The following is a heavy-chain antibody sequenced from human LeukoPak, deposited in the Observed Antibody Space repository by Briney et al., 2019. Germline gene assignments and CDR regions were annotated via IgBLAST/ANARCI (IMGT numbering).Heavy chain of an antibody. J-gene: IGHJ5*02. CDR2: INPNSGGT. CDR3: ARGRGSGHKENWFDP. D-gene: IGHD6-19*01. CDR1: GYTFTGYY. Sequence: ASVKVSCKASGYTFTGYYMHWVRQAPGQGLEWMGWINPNSGGTNYAQKFQGRVTMTRNTSISTAYMELSSLRSEDTAVYYCARGRGSGHKENWFDPWGQGTLVTVSS. V-gene: IGHV1-2*02.